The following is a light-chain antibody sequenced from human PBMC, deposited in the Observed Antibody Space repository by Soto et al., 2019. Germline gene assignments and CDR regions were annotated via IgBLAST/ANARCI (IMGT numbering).Light chain of an antibody. Sequence: QSALTQPASVSGSPGQSITISCTGSSSDIGGYDYVSWYQQYPGKAPKLMIYDVSNRPSGVSNRFSGSKSGNTASLTISGRQADDEADYYCSSFTSSTTRVFGTGTKLTVL. CDR2: DVS. CDR3: SSFTSSTTRV. CDR1: SSDIGGYDY. V-gene: IGLV2-14*03. J-gene: IGLJ1*01.